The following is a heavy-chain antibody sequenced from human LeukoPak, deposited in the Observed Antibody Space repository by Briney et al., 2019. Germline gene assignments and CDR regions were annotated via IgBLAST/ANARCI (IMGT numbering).Heavy chain of an antibody. CDR3: ARTYYYGSGRNHYYYYMDV. CDR2: ISSSSTI. V-gene: IGHV3-48*01. D-gene: IGHD3-10*01. CDR1: GFTFSRYW. J-gene: IGHJ6*03. Sequence: AGGSLRLSCVASGFTFSRYWMHWVRQAPGKGLEWVSYISSSSTIYYADSVKGRFTISRDNAKNSLYLQMNSLRAEDTAVYYCARTYYYGSGRNHYYYYMDVWGKGTTVTVSS.